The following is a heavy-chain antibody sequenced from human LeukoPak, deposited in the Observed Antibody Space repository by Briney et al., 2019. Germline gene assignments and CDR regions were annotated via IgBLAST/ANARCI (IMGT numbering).Heavy chain of an antibody. Sequence: PSETLSLTCTVSGGSMSSYYWSWIRQPPGKGLEWIGYIYYNGKTNYSPSLNSRATISVDTSRNQFSLRLNSVTAADTAVYYCARGGWSVDYWGQGTLVTVSS. J-gene: IGHJ4*02. D-gene: IGHD6-19*01. CDR1: GGSMSSYY. V-gene: IGHV4-59*08. CDR2: IYYNGKT. CDR3: ARGGWSVDY.